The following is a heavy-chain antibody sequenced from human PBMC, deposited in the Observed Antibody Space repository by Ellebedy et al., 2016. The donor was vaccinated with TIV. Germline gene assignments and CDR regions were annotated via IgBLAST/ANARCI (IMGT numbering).Heavy chain of an antibody. V-gene: IGHV3-74*01. J-gene: IGHJ4*02. CDR1: GFTFTTYW. Sequence: GESLKISCAASGFTFTTYWMHWVREAPGKGLVWVSRINVDGSNTNYADSVKGRFTISSDNAKNMFYLQMNSLRAEDSSVYHCTRDLVGATSDFWGQGTLVTVSA. CDR3: TRDLVGATSDF. D-gene: IGHD1-26*01. CDR2: INVDGSNT.